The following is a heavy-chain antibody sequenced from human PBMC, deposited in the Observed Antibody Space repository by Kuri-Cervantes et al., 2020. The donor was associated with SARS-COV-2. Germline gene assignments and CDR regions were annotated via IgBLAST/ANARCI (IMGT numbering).Heavy chain of an antibody. V-gene: IGHV3-48*03. D-gene: IGHD1-26*01. J-gene: IGHJ4*02. CDR1: GFTFSSYE. CDR2: ISSTGDTI. Sequence: GESLKISCAASGFTFSSYEMNWVRQTPGKGLEWVLYISSTGDTIYYADSVKGRFTISRDNAKNSLYLQMNSLRAEDTAVYYCTRWRVGAKTWGQGTLVTVSS. CDR3: TRWRVGAKT.